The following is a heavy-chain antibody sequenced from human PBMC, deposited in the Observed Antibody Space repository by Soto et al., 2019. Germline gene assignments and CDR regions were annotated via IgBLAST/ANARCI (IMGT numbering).Heavy chain of an antibody. CDR2: VSYDGSNK. J-gene: IGHJ4*02. CDR3: ARDRGYCSGGSCYYFDY. CDR1: GFTFSSYA. D-gene: IGHD2-15*01. Sequence: PGGSLRLSCAASGFTFSSYAMHWVRQAPGKGLEWVSVVSYDGSNKYYADSVKGRFTISRDNSKNTLYLQMNSLRAEDTAVYYCARDRGYCSGGSCYYFDYWGQGTLVTVS. V-gene: IGHV3-30-3*01.